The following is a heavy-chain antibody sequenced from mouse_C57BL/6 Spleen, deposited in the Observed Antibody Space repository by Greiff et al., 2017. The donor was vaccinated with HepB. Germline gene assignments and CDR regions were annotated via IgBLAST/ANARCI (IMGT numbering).Heavy chain of an antibody. Sequence: EVQLQQSGAELVRPGASVKLSCTASGFNIKDDYMHWVKQRPEQGLEWIGWIDPGNGDTEYAAKFQGKATITADTSSNTAYLQLSSLTSEDTAVYYCTTDYGSSYGYWGQGTTLTVSS. D-gene: IGHD1-1*01. V-gene: IGHV14-4*01. CDR3: TTDYGSSYGY. J-gene: IGHJ2*01. CDR1: GFNIKDDY. CDR2: IDPGNGDT.